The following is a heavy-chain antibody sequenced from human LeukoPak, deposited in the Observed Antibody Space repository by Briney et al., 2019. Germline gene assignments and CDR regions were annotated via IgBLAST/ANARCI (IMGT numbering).Heavy chain of an antibody. Sequence: ASVKVSCKASGYTFTSYGISWVRQAPGQGLEWMGWISAYNGNTNYAQKLQGRVTMTTDTSTSTAYMELRSLRSDDTAVYYCATVGYCSGGSCLYYFDYWGQGTPVTVSS. CDR1: GYTFTSYG. D-gene: IGHD2-15*01. V-gene: IGHV1-18*01. J-gene: IGHJ4*02. CDR3: ATVGYCSGGSCLYYFDY. CDR2: ISAYNGNT.